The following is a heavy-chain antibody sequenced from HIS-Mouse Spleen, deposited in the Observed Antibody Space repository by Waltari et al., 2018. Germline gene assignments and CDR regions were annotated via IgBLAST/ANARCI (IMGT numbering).Heavy chain of an antibody. J-gene: IGHJ2*01. CDR2: IYYSGST. CDR3: AREIPYSSSWYDWYFDL. V-gene: IGHV4-39*07. D-gene: IGHD6-13*01. CDR1: GGSISSSRSY. Sequence: QLQLQASGPGLVKPSETLSLTCTVSGGSISSSRSYWAWIRQPPGKGLEWIGSIYYSGSTYYNPSLKSRVTISVDTSKNQFSLKLSSVTAADTAVYYCAREIPYSSSWYDWYFDLWGRGTLVTVSS.